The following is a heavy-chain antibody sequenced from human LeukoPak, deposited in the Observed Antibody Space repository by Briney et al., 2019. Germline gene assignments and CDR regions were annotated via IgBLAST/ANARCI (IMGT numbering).Heavy chain of an antibody. V-gene: IGHV3-11*01. J-gene: IGHJ3*02. Sequence: GGSLRLSCAASWFTFSDYYVGWVRQAPGEWREWVSYISSSGSTIYYADSVKGGFTISRDNAKNSLYLQMNSLRAEDTAVYYCARADYGDYVDDAFDIWGQGTMVTVSS. CDR2: ISSSGSTI. CDR3: ARADYGDYVDDAFDI. CDR1: WFTFSDYY. D-gene: IGHD4-17*01.